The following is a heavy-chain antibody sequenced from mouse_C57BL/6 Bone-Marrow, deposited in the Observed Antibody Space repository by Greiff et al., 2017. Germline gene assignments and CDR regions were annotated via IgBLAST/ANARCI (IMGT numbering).Heavy chain of an antibody. V-gene: IGHV1-59*01. D-gene: IGHD4-1*01. Sequence: QVQLQQPGAELVRPGTSVKLSCKASGYTFTSYWMHWVKLRPGQGLEWIGVIDPSDSYTNYNQKFKGKATLTVDTSSSTAYLQLSSLTSEDSAVYYCARLGAYWGQGTLVTVSA. CDR1: GYTFTSYW. CDR2: IDPSDSYT. CDR3: ARLGAY. J-gene: IGHJ3*01.